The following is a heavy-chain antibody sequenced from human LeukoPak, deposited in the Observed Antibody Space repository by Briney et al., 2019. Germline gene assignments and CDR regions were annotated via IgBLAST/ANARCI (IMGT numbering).Heavy chain of an antibody. D-gene: IGHD3-10*01. J-gene: IGHJ4*02. CDR2: IYHSGST. CDR3: ARGAALRGAPFDY. V-gene: IGHV4-30-2*01. Sequence: SQTLSLTCTVSGGSISSGGYYWSWIRQHPGKGLEWIGYIYHSGSTYYNPSLKSRVTISVDRSKNQFSLKLSSVTAADTAVYYCARGAALRGAPFDYWGQGTLVTVSS. CDR1: GGSISSGGYY.